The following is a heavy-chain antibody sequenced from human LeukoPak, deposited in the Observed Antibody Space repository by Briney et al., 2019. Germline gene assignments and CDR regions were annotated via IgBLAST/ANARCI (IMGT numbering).Heavy chain of an antibody. Sequence: ASAKVSCKASGYTFTSYGISWVRQAPGQGLEWMGWISAYNGNTNYAQKLQGRVTMTTDTSTSTAYMELRSLRSDDTAVYYCARDVNDSSGSLFGYRGQGTLVTVSS. CDR2: ISAYNGNT. V-gene: IGHV1-18*01. D-gene: IGHD3-22*01. CDR3: ARDVNDSSGSLFGY. J-gene: IGHJ4*02. CDR1: GYTFTSYG.